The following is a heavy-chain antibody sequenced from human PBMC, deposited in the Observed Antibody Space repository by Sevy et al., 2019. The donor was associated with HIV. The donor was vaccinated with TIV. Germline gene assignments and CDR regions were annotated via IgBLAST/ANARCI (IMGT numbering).Heavy chain of an antibody. V-gene: IGHV3-30*04. Sequence: GSLRLSCAASGFTFSSYAMHWVRQAPGKGLEWVAVISYDGSNKYYADSVKGRFTISRDNSKNTLYLQMNSLRAEDTAVYYCARDRKDCSSTSCYTEYYYYYYYGMDVWGQGTTVTVSS. CDR2: ISYDGSNK. CDR3: ARDRKDCSSTSCYTEYYYYYYYGMDV. CDR1: GFTFSSYA. J-gene: IGHJ6*02. D-gene: IGHD2-2*02.